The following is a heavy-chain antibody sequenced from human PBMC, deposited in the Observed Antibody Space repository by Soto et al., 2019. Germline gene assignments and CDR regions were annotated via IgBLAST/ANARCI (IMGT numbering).Heavy chain of an antibody. D-gene: IGHD2-15*01. V-gene: IGHV3-23*01. Sequence: PGGSLRLSCAASGFTFSNYAMSWVRQAPGKGLEWVSAISGSGAGTYFADSAEGRFTISRDNSKTTLHLYMTSLRAEDSAVYYCAKRGRGNPDSWGQGTLVTVSS. CDR2: ISGSGAGT. CDR1: GFTFSNYA. CDR3: AKRGRGNPDS. J-gene: IGHJ5*02.